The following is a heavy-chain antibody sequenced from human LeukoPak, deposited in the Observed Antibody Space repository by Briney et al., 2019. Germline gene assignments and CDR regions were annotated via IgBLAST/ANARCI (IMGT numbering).Heavy chain of an antibody. CDR2: IYTSGST. D-gene: IGHD6-6*01. CDR1: GGSISSYY. V-gene: IGHV4-4*07. J-gene: IGHJ5*02. CDR3: AGDLEGQLANWFDP. Sequence: SETLSLTCTVSGGSISSYYWSWIRQPAGKGLEWIGRIYTSGSTNYNPSLKSRVTMSVDTSKNQSSLKLSSVTAADTAVYYCAGDLEGQLANWFDPWGQGTLVTVSS.